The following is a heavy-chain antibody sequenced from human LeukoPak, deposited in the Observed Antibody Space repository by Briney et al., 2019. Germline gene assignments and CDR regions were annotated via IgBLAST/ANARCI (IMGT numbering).Heavy chain of an antibody. CDR3: AKTLGGYSYGYSVDY. V-gene: IGHV3-48*01. CDR2: ISSSSSTI. J-gene: IGHJ4*02. Sequence: GGSLRLSCAASGFTFSSYSMNWVRQAPGKGLEWVSYISSSSSTIYYADSVKGRFTISRDNAKNSLYLQMNSLRAEDTAVYYCAKTLGGYSYGYSVDYWGQGTLVTVSS. D-gene: IGHD5-18*01. CDR1: GFTFSSYS.